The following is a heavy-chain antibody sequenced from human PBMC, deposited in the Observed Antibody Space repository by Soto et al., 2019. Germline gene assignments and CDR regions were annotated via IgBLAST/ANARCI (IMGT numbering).Heavy chain of an antibody. CDR1: GYTFTSYG. Sequence: QVQLVQSGAEVKKPGASVKVSCKASGYTFTSYGISWVRQAPGQGLEWMGWISAYNGNTNYAQKLQGRDTMTTDPSTSTAYMELRSLRSDDTAVYYCARDHGSGTVLWFGGLGYCYGMDVWGQGTTVTVSS. CDR3: ARDHGSGTVLWFGGLGYCYGMDV. J-gene: IGHJ6*02. CDR2: ISAYNGNT. D-gene: IGHD3-10*01. V-gene: IGHV1-18*01.